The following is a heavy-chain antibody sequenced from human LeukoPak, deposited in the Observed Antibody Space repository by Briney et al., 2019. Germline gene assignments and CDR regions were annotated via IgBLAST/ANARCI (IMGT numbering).Heavy chain of an antibody. CDR2: IDYSGST. CDR1: GGAISNYY. V-gene: IGHV4-59*01. Sequence: SETLSLTCSVSGGAISNYYWSLIRQPPGKGLEWIGCIDYSGSTNYNPSLKSRVTISVDRSKNQFSLKLASVTAADAAVYYCARPYDSSGYYYGDWGQGTLVTVSS. J-gene: IGHJ4*02. CDR3: ARPYDSSGYYYGD. D-gene: IGHD3-22*01.